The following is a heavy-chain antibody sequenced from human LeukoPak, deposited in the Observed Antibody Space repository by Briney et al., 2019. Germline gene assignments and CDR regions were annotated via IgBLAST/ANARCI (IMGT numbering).Heavy chain of an antibody. V-gene: IGHV1-24*01. CDR2: FDPEDGET. CDR1: GYTFTSYG. D-gene: IGHD6-6*01. J-gene: IGHJ4*02. CDR3: ATTPGVAARILDDY. Sequence: ASVKVSCKASGYTFTSYGISWVRQAPGQGLEWMGGFDPEDGETIYAQKFQGRVTMTEDTSTDTAYMELSSLRSEDTAVYYCATTPGVAARILDDYWGQGTLVTVSS.